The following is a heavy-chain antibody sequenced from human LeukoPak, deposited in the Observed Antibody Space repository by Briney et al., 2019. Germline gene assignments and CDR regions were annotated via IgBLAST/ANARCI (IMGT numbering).Heavy chain of an antibody. V-gene: IGHV3-74*01. CDR1: GFTFSSYW. CDR2: INSDGSST. Sequence: PGGSLRLSCAASGFTFSSYWMHWVRQAPGKGLVGVSRINSDGSSTSYADSVKGRFTISRDNAKNTLYLQMNSLSAEDTAVYYCARVSDVNWGGIDYWGQGTLVTVSS. J-gene: IGHJ4*02. CDR3: ARVSDVNWGGIDY. D-gene: IGHD7-27*01.